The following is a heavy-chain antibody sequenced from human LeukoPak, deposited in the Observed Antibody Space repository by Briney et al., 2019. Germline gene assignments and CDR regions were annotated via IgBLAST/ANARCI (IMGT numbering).Heavy chain of an antibody. CDR1: GFTFSSYG. CDR3: AKLSLVVVTAIPAVDAFDI. D-gene: IGHD2-21*02. V-gene: IGHV3-30*18. J-gene: IGHJ3*02. CDR2: ISYDGSNK. Sequence: PGGSLRLSCAASGFTFSSYGMHWVRQAPGKGLEWVAVISYDGSNKYYADSVKGRFTISRDNSKNTLYLQMNSLRAEDTAVYYGAKLSLVVVTAIPAVDAFDIWGQGTMVTVSS.